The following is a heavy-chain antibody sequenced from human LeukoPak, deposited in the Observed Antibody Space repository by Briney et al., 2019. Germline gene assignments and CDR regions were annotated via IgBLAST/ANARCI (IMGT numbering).Heavy chain of an antibody. J-gene: IGHJ6*02. V-gene: IGHV3-7*05. CDR1: GFTFSSYW. CDR2: IKQDGSEK. D-gene: IGHD3-3*01. Sequence: GGSLRLSCAASGFTFSSYWTSWVRQAPGKGLEWVANIKQDGSEKYYVDSVKGRFTISRDNAKNSLYLQMNSLRAEDTAVYYCARAWGHTSTYYDFWSGSADHYYYYGMDVWGQGTTVTVSS. CDR3: ARAWGHTSTYYDFWSGSADHYYYYGMDV.